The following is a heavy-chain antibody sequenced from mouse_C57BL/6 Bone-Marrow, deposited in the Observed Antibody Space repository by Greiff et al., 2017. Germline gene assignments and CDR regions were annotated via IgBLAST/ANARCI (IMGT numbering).Heavy chain of an antibody. CDR2: LDPEDGEP. D-gene: IGHD3-2*02. J-gene: IGHJ2*01. V-gene: IGHV14-2*01. Sequence: VQLQQSGAELVKPGASVKLSCTASGFNIKDYYMHWVKQRTEQGLEWIGRLDPEDGEPKYAQTFPGKATITADTSSNTAYLQLSSLTSEDTAVYYCAKSGLQYDFDYWGQGTTRTVSS. CDR1: GFNIKDYY. CDR3: AKSGLQYDFDY.